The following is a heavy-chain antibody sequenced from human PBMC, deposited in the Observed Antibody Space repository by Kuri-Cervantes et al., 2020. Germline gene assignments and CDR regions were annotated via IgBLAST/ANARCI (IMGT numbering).Heavy chain of an antibody. CDR2: ISSSSSYI. J-gene: IGHJ4*02. Sequence: GGSLRLSCAASGFTFSSYGMNWVRQAPGKGLEWVSSISSSSSYIYYADSVKGRFTISRDNAKNSLYLQMNSLRAEDTAVYYCARDVRCIKNAYCGGDDYWGQGTLVTVSS. CDR1: GFTFSSYG. V-gene: IGHV3-21*01. D-gene: IGHD2-21*01. CDR3: ARDVRCIKNAYCGGDDY.